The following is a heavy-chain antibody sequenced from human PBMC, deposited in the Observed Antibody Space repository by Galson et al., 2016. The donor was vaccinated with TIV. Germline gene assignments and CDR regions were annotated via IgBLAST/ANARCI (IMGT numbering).Heavy chain of an antibody. Sequence: SLRLSCAASGFSFSTYGMHWVRQAPGKGLEWLAAIWYDGGHTYYGDSVKGRFTISRDNSKNTLYLQMNSLRAEDTAVYYCASGSNYGDFGGPEFDYWGRGTLVTVSS. CDR1: GFSFSTYG. CDR3: ASGSNYGDFGGPEFDY. CDR2: IWYDGGHT. J-gene: IGHJ4*02. V-gene: IGHV3-33*01. D-gene: IGHD4-17*01.